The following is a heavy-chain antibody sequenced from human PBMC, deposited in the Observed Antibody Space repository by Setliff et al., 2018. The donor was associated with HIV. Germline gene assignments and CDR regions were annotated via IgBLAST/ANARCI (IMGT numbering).Heavy chain of an antibody. J-gene: IGHJ6*02. Sequence: ASVKVSCKTSGNIFIRYYIFWVRQAPGQGLEWMGNINPHTGVTRYAEKFQGRVTMTRDTSISTIYMELSRLRSDDTAVYYCARDVRDGFEEWFSTLDDGMDVWGQGTTVTVSS. D-gene: IGHD3-3*01. CDR3: ARDVRDGFEEWFSTLDDGMDV. CDR2: INPHTGVT. CDR1: GNIFIRYY. V-gene: IGHV1-2*02.